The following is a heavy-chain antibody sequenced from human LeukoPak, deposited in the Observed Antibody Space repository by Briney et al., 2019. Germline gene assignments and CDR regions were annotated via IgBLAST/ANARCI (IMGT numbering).Heavy chain of an antibody. J-gene: IGHJ3*02. Sequence: GGSLRLSCAASGFTFSSYGMHWVRQAPGKGLEWVAFIRYDGSNKYYADSVKGRFTISRDNSKNTLYLQMNSLRAEDTAVYYCASLRTPNRHDAFDIWGQGTMVTVSS. CDR3: ASLRTPNRHDAFDI. CDR1: GFTFSSYG. V-gene: IGHV3-30*02. D-gene: IGHD1-14*01. CDR2: IRYDGSNK.